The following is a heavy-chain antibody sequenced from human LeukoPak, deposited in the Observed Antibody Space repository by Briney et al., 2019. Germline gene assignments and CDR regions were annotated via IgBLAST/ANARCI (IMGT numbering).Heavy chain of an antibody. CDR2: ISYDGSNK. J-gene: IGHJ4*02. D-gene: IGHD4-17*01. CDR1: GFTFSSYA. Sequence: TGGSLRLSCAASGFTFSSYAMHWVRQAPGKGLEWVAVISYDGSNKYYADSVKGRFTISRDNSKNTLYLQMNSLRAEDTAVYYCAREDYGDYYRPHDYWGQGTPVTVSS. V-gene: IGHV3-30-3*01. CDR3: AREDYGDYYRPHDY.